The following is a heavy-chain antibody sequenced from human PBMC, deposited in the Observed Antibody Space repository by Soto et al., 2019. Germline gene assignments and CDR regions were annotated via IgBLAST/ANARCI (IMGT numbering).Heavy chain of an antibody. D-gene: IGHD5-18*01. CDR2: ISSSSSYI. J-gene: IGHJ4*02. V-gene: IGHV3-21*01. CDR1: GFTFSSYS. CDR3: ARDQPGYSSGYGLGY. Sequence: EVQLVESGGGLVKPGGSLRLSCAASGFTFSSYSMNWVRQAPGKELEWVSSISSSSSYIYYADSVKGRFTISRDNAKNSLYLQMNSLRAEDTAVYYCARDQPGYSSGYGLGYWGQGTLVTVSS.